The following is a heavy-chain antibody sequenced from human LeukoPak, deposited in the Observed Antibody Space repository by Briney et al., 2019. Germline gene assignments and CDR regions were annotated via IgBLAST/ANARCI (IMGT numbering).Heavy chain of an antibody. J-gene: IGHJ5*02. CDR1: GGSISGSGWH. D-gene: IGHD2-21*01. CDR2: IYHSGGT. V-gene: IGHV4-30-2*01. Sequence: SETLSLTCTVSGGSISGSGWHWSWLRQPPGKGLEWIGYIYHSGGTYSSPPLRSRVSISVDRYKNQFFLNLRSATDADTAVYYCARGPGGGIVLEIALGYFDPWGQGTLVTVSS. CDR3: ARGPGGGIVLEIALGYFDP.